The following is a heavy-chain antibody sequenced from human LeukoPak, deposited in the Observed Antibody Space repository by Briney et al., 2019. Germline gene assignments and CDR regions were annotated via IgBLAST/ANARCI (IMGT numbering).Heavy chain of an antibody. CDR3: ARGSEEMATMGDGMDV. J-gene: IGHJ6*02. Sequence: ASVKVSCKVSGYTLTELSMHWVRQAPGKGLEWMGGFDPEDGETIYAQKFQGRVTMTEDTSTDTAYMELSSLRSEDTAVYYCARGSEEMATMGDGMDVWGQGTTVTVSS. V-gene: IGHV1-24*01. D-gene: IGHD5-24*01. CDR1: GYTLTELS. CDR2: FDPEDGET.